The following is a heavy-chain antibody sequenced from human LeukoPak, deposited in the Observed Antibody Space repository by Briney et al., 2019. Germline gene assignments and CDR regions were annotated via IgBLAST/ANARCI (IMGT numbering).Heavy chain of an antibody. Sequence: ASVKVSCKASGYTFTSYDINWVRQAPGQGLEWMGWMNPNSGNTGYAQKFQGRVTITRNTSISTAYMELSSLRSEDTAVYYCARGQRLRFLEWSRFIGDVWGKGTTVTVSS. D-gene: IGHD3-3*01. J-gene: IGHJ6*04. CDR1: GYTFTSYD. V-gene: IGHV1-8*03. CDR3: ARGQRLRFLEWSRFIGDV. CDR2: MNPNSGNT.